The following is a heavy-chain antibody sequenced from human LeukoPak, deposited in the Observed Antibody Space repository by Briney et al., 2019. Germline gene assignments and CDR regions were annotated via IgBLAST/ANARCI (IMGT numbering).Heavy chain of an antibody. CDR3: ARDPDRPDDWFDP. D-gene: IGHD6-6*01. CDR1: GGSISSNTYY. J-gene: IGHJ5*02. Sequence: SETLSLTCTVSGGSISSNTYYWGWIRQPPGKGLEWIGSIYYSGSTYYNPSLKSRVTISVDTSKNQFSLKLSSVTAADTAVYYCARDPDRPDDWFDPWGQGTLVTVSS. CDR2: IYYSGST. V-gene: IGHV4-39*07.